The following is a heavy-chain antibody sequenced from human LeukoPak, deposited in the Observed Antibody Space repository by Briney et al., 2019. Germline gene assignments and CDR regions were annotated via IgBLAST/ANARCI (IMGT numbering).Heavy chain of an antibody. CDR2: ISGSGGNT. Sequence: GGCLRLSCAASGVTFSSYAMSWGRQAPGKGLGWVSAISGSGGNTYYADFVKGRFTISRDNSKNTLYLQMNSLTAEDTAVYYCAKDRGYNSDWYVDWGQGTLVTVSS. CDR1: GVTFSSYA. J-gene: IGHJ4*02. CDR3: AKDRGYNSDWYVD. V-gene: IGHV3-23*01. D-gene: IGHD6-19*01.